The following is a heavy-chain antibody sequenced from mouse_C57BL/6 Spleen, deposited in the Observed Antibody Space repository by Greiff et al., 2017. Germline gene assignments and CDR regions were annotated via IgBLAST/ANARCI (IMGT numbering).Heavy chain of an antibody. Sequence: EVKLQESGPGLVKPSQSLSLTCSVTGYSITSGYYWNWIRQFPGNKLEWMGYISYDGSNNYNPSLKNRISITRDTSKNQFFLKLNSVTTEDTATXYCARDYDYGNYAMDYWGQGTSVTVSS. J-gene: IGHJ4*01. CDR1: GYSITSGYY. V-gene: IGHV3-6*01. CDR3: ARDYDYGNYAMDY. D-gene: IGHD2-4*01. CDR2: ISYDGSN.